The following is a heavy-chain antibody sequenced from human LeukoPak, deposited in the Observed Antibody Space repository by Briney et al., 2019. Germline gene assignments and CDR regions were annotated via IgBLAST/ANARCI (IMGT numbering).Heavy chain of an antibody. Sequence: GASVKVSCKASGYTFTSYDINWVRQATGQGLEWMGWMNPNSGNTGYAQKFQGRVTMTTDTSTSTAYMELRSLRSDDTAVYYCAREPCSSISCYNWFDPWGQGTLVTVSS. J-gene: IGHJ5*02. V-gene: IGHV1-8*01. CDR1: GYTFTSYD. CDR3: AREPCSSISCYNWFDP. D-gene: IGHD2-2*01. CDR2: MNPNSGNT.